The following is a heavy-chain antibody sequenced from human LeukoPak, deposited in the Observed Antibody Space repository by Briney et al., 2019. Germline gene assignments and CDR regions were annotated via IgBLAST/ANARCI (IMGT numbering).Heavy chain of an antibody. J-gene: IGHJ6*03. CDR1: GFTFNAYW. Sequence: GGSPRLSCAASGFTFNAYWMNWVRQAPGKGLEWVANIKKDGSETKYVDSLRGRFTISRDNAKSSLYLQIDTLTVEDTAVYYCSGGGGWLMDVWGKGTTVTVSS. CDR3: SGGGGWLMDV. D-gene: IGHD6-19*01. CDR2: IKKDGSET. V-gene: IGHV3-7*01.